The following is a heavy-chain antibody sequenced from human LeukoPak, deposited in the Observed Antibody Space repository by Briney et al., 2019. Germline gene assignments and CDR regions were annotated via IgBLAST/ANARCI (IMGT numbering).Heavy chain of an antibody. D-gene: IGHD1-7*01. J-gene: IGHJ4*02. CDR1: GGSISSSSYY. Sequence: TLSLTSTVSGGSISSSSYYWGWIRQPPPKGLGWIGGIYYSGSTYYNPSLKSRVTISVDTSKNQFSLKLSSVTAADTAVYYCARPAALELPGGLYFDYWGQGTLVTVSS. CDR2: IYYSGST. V-gene: IGHV4-39*01. CDR3: ARPAALELPGGLYFDY.